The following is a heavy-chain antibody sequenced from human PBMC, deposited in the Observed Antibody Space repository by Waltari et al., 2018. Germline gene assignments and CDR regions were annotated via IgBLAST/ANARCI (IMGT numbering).Heavy chain of an antibody. D-gene: IGHD2-15*01. CDR3: ARDRGRGLYLDS. V-gene: IGHV4-4*02. CDR2: IHGSGRT. J-gene: IGHJ4*02. CDR1: GDSVTNAYW. Sequence: QLQLQESGPGLVKPSGTLSLTCTVSGDSVTNAYWWSWVRQSPRQGLEWIGQIHGSGRTNYNPSFANRVTVSIDTSNNQFSLKLTSATAADTAVYYCARDRGRGLYLDSWGRGALFTVS.